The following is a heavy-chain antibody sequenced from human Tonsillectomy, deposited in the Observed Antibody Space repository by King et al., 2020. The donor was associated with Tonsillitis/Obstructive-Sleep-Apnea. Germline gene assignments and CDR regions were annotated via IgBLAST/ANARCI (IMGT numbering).Heavy chain of an antibody. V-gene: IGHV1-69*01. CDR3: ARLGAPLIYYYMDV. J-gene: IGHJ6*03. CDR2: NIPKFGKA. Sequence: QLVQSGAEVKKPGSSVKVSCKASGAFFSTYAISWVRQAPGQWLEWMGGNIPKFGKANHAQKFHGVFTITADESTSTAYMELSSLRSEDTAVYYCARLGAPLIYYYMDVWGKGTTVTVSS. CDR1: GAFFSTYA. D-gene: IGHD1-26*01.